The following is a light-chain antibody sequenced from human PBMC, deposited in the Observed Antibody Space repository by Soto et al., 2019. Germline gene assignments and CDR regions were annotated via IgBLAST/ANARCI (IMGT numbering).Light chain of an antibody. J-gene: IGKJ5*01. CDR1: QTVSRSY. CDR3: QQHDNLQIT. CDR2: GAS. Sequence: EIVLTQSPGALSLSPGERATLSCRASQTVSRSYLAWYHQKPGQAPRLLIYGASTRATGIPDRFSGSGSGTDFTLTISRLEPEDSAVYYCQQHDNLQITFGQGTRLEIK. V-gene: IGKV3-20*01.